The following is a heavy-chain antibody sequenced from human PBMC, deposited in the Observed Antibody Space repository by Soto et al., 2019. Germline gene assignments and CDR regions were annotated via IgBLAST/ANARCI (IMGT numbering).Heavy chain of an antibody. D-gene: IGHD6-13*01. Sequence: GGSLRLSCAASGFTFRNYGMNWVRQAPGKGLEWVSYIGIGSSTKYYADSVKGRFTISRDNAKNTLYLQMNSLRAEDTAVYYCARVSYSSSWSFTYYYYGMDVWGQGTTVTVSS. V-gene: IGHV3-48*04. CDR1: GFTFRNYG. CDR2: IGIGSSTK. CDR3: ARVSYSSSWSFTYYYYGMDV. J-gene: IGHJ6*02.